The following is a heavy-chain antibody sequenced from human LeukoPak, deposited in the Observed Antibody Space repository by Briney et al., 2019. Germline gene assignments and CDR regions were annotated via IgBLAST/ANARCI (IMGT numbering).Heavy chain of an antibody. CDR3: ASSAELPKYYFDY. D-gene: IGHD1-26*01. CDR1: GGSFSGYY. Sequence: SETLSLTCAVYGGSFSGYYWSWIRQPPGKGLEWIGSIYYSGSTYYNPPLKSRVTISVDTSKNQFSLKLSSVTAADTAVYYCASSAELPKYYFDYWGQGTLVTVSS. J-gene: IGHJ4*02. CDR2: IYYSGST. V-gene: IGHV4-34*01.